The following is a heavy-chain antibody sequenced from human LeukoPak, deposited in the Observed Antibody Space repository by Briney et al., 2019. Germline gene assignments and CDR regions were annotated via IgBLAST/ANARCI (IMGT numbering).Heavy chain of an antibody. CDR3: ASRYCTGVNCFAASYICMDV. Sequence: GGSLRRSCAGSGLTFSDYWMTWVRQAPGKGLEWVANIKEDGSDKQYVDSVKGRFTISRDNADNSLYLQMSSLRVEDTAVYFCASRYCTGVNCFAASYICMDVWGKGTTVTVSS. CDR1: GLTFSDYW. D-gene: IGHD2-8*02. CDR2: IKEDGSDK. V-gene: IGHV3-7*01. J-gene: IGHJ6*03.